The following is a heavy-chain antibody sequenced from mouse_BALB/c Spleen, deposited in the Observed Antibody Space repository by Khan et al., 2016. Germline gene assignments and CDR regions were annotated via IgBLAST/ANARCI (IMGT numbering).Heavy chain of an antibody. CDR1: GFSLSRYS. Sequence: QVQLKESGPGLVAPSQSLSLTCTVSGFSLSRYSVHWVRQPPGKGLEWLGMIWGGGSTDSNSALKSRLSISKDNSKSQVFLKVNSLQTDDTALYYCTRNDGYYGAMDYWGQGTSLTVSS. V-gene: IGHV2-6-4*01. J-gene: IGHJ4*01. CDR3: TRNDGYYGAMDY. D-gene: IGHD2-3*01. CDR2: IWGGGST.